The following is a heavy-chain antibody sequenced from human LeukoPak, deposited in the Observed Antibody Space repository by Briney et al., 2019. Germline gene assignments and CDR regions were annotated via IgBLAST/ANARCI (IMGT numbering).Heavy chain of an antibody. CDR1: GESFSNYW. D-gene: IGHD3-16*01. J-gene: IGHJ4*02. CDR2: TNLHGTTV. V-gene: IGHV3-74*01. CDR3: ASAYTYVRLGDH. Sequence: GGSLRLSCAVSGESFSNYWMHWVRQAPGKGLVWVARTNLHGTTVDYADSVKGRFTISRDNAKNTLFLQMNSLRAEDTAVYYCASAYTYVRLGDHWGQGTLVTVSS.